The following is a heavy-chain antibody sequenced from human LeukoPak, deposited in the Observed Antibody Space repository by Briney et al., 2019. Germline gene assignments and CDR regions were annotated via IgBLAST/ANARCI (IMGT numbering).Heavy chain of an antibody. V-gene: IGHV4-34*01. CDR2: INHSGST. J-gene: IGHJ4*02. CDR1: GGSFSGYY. Sequence: PSETLSLTCAVYGGSFSGYYWSWIRQPPGKGLEWIGEINHSGSTNYNPSLKSRVTISVDTSKNQFSLKLSSVTAADTAVYYCARVYYYGSGSYYKVAYYFDYWGQGTLVTVSS. D-gene: IGHD3-10*01. CDR3: ARVYYYGSGSYYKVAYYFDY.